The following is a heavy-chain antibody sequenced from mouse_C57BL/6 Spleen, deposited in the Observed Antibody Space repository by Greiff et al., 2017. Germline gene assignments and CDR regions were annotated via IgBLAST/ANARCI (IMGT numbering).Heavy chain of an antibody. Sequence: VQLKESGAELVKPGASVKLSCKASGYTFTEYTIHWVKQRSGQGLEWIGWFYPGSGSIKYNEKFKDKATLTADKSSSTVYMELSRLTSEDSAVYFCARHPSYSNYDVYFDYWGQGTTLTVSS. CDR1: GYTFTEYT. CDR2: FYPGSGSI. D-gene: IGHD2-5*01. V-gene: IGHV1-62-2*01. J-gene: IGHJ2*01. CDR3: ARHPSYSNYDVYFDY.